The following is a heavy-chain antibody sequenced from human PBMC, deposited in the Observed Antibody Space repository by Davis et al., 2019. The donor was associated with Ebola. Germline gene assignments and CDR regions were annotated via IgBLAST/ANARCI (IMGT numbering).Heavy chain of an antibody. CDR2: IKCDGSNK. D-gene: IGHD6-6*01. CDR3: AKWAWAARLFDY. V-gene: IGHV3-33*06. CDR1: GFTFSSYG. J-gene: IGHJ4*02. Sequence: GESLKISCAASGFTFSSYGMHWVCQAPEKGLEWVADIKCDGSNKYYADSVKGRFTISRDNSKNTLYLQMNSLRAEDTAVYYCAKWAWAARLFDYWGQGTLVTVSS.